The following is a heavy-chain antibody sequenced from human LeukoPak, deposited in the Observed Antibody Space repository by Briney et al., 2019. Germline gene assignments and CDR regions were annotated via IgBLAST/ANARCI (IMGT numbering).Heavy chain of an antibody. CDR2: INHSGST. D-gene: IGHD3-9*01. CDR1: GGSFSGYY. Sequence: SETLSLTYAVYGGSFSGYYWSWIRQPPGKGLEWIGEINHSGSTNYNPSLKSRVTISVDTSKNQFSLKLSSVTAADTAVYYCARGGQYDILTGYLGGLDYWGQGTLVTVSS. J-gene: IGHJ4*02. CDR3: ARGGQYDILTGYLGGLDY. V-gene: IGHV4-34*01.